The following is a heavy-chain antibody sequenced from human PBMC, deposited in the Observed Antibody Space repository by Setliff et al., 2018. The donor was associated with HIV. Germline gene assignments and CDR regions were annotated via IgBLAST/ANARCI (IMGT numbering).Heavy chain of an antibody. CDR1: GFTVSTYY. D-gene: IGHD6-13*01. Sequence: LRLSCAASGFTVSTYYMSWVRRAPGKGLEWVSTIYSGGSTYHADSVKGRFTLSRDTSKNTVYLQMNSLRLEDTALYYCAKADDGAAAGPAPWGQGTLVTVSS. CDR2: IYSGGST. J-gene: IGHJ5*02. V-gene: IGHV3-66*02. CDR3: AKADDGAAAGPAP.